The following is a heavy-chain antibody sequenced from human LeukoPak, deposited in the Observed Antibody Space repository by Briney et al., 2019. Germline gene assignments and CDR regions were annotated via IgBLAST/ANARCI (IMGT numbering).Heavy chain of an antibody. CDR1: GYTFTDYY. CDR2: LNPNTLVT. J-gene: IGHJ6*02. D-gene: IGHD4-23*01. V-gene: IGHV1-2*02. CDR3: ARKDGGRDGMDV. Sequence: ASVKVSCRASGYTFTDYYMHWVRQAPGQGLEWMGWLNPNTLVTNYAQHFQGRVSMTWDTSISTGYMNLHSLTSDDTAVYYCARKDGGRDGMDVWGQGTTVTVSS.